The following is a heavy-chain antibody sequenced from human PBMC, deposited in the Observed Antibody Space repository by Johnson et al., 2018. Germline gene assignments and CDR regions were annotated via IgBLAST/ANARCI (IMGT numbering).Heavy chain of an antibody. V-gene: IGHV3-33*01. Sequence: QVQLVQSGGGVVQPGRSLRLSCAASGFTFSSYGMHWVRQAPGKGLEWVAVRWYDGSNKYYADSVKGRFTISRDNSKNTLYLQMNSLRAEDTAVYYCARDMLPVAGDDAFDIWGQGTMVTVSS. CDR1: GFTFSSYG. CDR2: RWYDGSNK. D-gene: IGHD6-19*01. CDR3: ARDMLPVAGDDAFDI. J-gene: IGHJ3*02.